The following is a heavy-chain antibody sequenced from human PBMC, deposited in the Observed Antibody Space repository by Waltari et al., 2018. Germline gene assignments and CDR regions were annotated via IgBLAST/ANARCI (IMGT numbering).Heavy chain of an antibody. CDR1: SAA. D-gene: IGHD4-4*01. Sequence: SAAWNWIRQSPSRGLEWLGRTYYRSKWYNDYAVSVKSRITINPDTSKNQFSLQLNSVTPEDTAVYYCARDPGVSNYVLYFQHWGQGTLVTVSS. CDR2: TYYRSKWYN. CDR3: ARDPGVSNYVLYFQH. J-gene: IGHJ1*01. V-gene: IGHV6-1*01.